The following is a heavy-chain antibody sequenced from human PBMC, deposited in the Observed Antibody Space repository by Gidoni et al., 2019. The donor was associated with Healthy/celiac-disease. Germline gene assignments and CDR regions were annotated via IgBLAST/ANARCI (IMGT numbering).Heavy chain of an antibody. D-gene: IGHD3-10*01. CDR3: AVLMVRGVIVDY. Sequence: SWVRQAPGKGLEWVSVIYSGGSTYYADSVKGRFTISRDNSKNTLYLQMNSLRAEDTAVYYCAVLMVRGVIVDYWGQGTLVTVSS. CDR2: IYSGGST. V-gene: IGHV3-66*02. J-gene: IGHJ4*02.